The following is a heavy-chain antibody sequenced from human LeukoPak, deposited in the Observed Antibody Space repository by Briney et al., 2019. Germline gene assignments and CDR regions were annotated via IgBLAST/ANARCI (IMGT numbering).Heavy chain of an antibody. CDR3: ARPTKEGSSWYWWFDP. D-gene: IGHD6-13*01. CDR1: GFTLSSYW. CDR2: VNNDGSST. J-gene: IGHJ5*02. Sequence: TGGSLRLSYAASGFTLSSYWMHWVRQAPPKGLVWVSRVNNDGSSTSYEDPLKGRLTISRDNGKNTLYLQMNSLRAEDTGVYYCARPTKEGSSWYWWFDPWGQGTLVTVSS. V-gene: IGHV3-74*01.